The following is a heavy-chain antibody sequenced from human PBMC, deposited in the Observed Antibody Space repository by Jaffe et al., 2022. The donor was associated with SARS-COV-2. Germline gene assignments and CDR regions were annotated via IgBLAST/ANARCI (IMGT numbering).Heavy chain of an antibody. J-gene: IGHJ4*02. CDR3: ARGYSGYAFIIDS. Sequence: QVQLVESGGGVVQPGRSLRLSCAASGFTFNAYGIHWVRQAPGKGLEWVALIWSDGTVTYYADSVKGRFTISRDNSKNTLYLQMNSLRAEDTAVYYCARGYSGYAFIIDSWGQGTLVTVSS. D-gene: IGHD5-12*01. V-gene: IGHV3-33*01. CDR1: GFTFNAYG. CDR2: IWSDGTVT.